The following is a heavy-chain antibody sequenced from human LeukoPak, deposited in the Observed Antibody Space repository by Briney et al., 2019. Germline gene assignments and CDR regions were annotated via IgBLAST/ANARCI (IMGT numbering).Heavy chain of an antibody. CDR2: ISGSGGST. CDR1: GFTFSSYD. J-gene: IGHJ4*02. D-gene: IGHD2-8*01. Sequence: GGSLRLSCAASGFTFSSYDMSWVRQAPGKGLEWVSGISGSGGSTYYADSVKGRFTISRDNSENTLYLQMNSLRAEDTGVYYCAKDRSCTNGVCHGDFDYWGQGTLVTVSS. CDR3: AKDRSCTNGVCHGDFDY. V-gene: IGHV3-23*01.